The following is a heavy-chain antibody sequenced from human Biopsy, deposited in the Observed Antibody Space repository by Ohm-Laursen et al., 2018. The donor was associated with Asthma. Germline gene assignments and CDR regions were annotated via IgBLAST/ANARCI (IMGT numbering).Heavy chain of an antibody. CDR1: GDSMRGSDYS. CDR2: VYHSGNT. J-gene: IGHJ4*02. D-gene: IGHD6-13*01. CDR3: ARHKHSNSWYKYYFDY. V-gene: IGHV4-39*01. Sequence: GTLSLTCDVSGDSMRGSDYSWGWIRQPPGKGLEWIGNVYHSGNTNINPSLQSRVTISVDTSKSQFSLKVSAVTAADTAVYFCARHKHSNSWYKYYFDYWGQGTLVTVSS.